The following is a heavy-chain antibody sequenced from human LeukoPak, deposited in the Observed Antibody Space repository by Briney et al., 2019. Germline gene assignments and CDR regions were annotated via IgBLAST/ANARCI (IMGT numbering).Heavy chain of an antibody. CDR1: GFTFSSYA. V-gene: IGHV3-23*01. J-gene: IGHJ4*02. CDR3: AKVLIAARRTGYYFDY. CDR2: ISGSGGST. D-gene: IGHD6-6*01. Sequence: GGSLRLSCAASGFTFSSYAMSWVRQAPWKGLEWVSAISGSGGSTYYADSVKGRFTISRDNSKNTLYLQMNSLRAEDTAVYYCAKVLIAARRTGYYFDYWGQGTLVTVSS.